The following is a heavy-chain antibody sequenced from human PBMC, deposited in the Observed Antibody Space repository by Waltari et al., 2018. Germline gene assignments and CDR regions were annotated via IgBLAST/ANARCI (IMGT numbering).Heavy chain of an antibody. CDR2: ISSGSTYT. V-gene: IGHV3-11*06. D-gene: IGHD5-18*01. Sequence: QVQLVESGGGLVKPGGSLRLPCAASGFTFSDYYISWIRQAPGKGLEWVSHISSGSTYTNYAASVKGRFTISRDNAKHSLYLQMNSLRAEDTAVYYCARDFYSQGAPYVDYWGQGTLVTVSS. CDR1: GFTFSDYY. J-gene: IGHJ4*02. CDR3: ARDFYSQGAPYVDY.